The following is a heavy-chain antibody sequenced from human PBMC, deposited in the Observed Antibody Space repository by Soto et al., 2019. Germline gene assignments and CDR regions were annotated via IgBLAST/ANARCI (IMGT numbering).Heavy chain of an antibody. D-gene: IGHD5-12*01. V-gene: IGHV1-69*01. CDR3: ARGWVEMATITAVFDY. CDR1: GVTFNSYA. CDR2: ISPLFGTS. J-gene: IGHJ4*02. Sequence: QVQLVQSGAEVKKPGSSVKVSCKTSGVTFNSYAISWVRQAPGHGLEWMGGISPLFGTSNYAQKLQGRLTITADESTSTAYMELSSLKSEDTAVYYCARGWVEMATITAVFDYWGQGTLVTVSS.